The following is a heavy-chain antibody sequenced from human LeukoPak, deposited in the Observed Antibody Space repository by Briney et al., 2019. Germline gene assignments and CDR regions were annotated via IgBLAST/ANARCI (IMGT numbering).Heavy chain of an antibody. J-gene: IGHJ5*02. D-gene: IGHD3-3*01. CDR1: GYTFTSYD. Sequence: AASVKVSCKASGYTFTSYDINWVRQATGQGLEWMGWMNPNSGNTGYAQKFQGRVTMTRNTSISTAYMKLSSLRSEDTAVYYCARGDTYYDFWSGYYRNNWFDPWGQGTLVTVSS. CDR2: MNPNSGNT. CDR3: ARGDTYYDFWSGYYRNNWFDP. V-gene: IGHV1-8*01.